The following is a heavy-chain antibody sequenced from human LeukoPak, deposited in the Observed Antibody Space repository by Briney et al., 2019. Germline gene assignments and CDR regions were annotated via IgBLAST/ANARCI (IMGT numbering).Heavy chain of an antibody. CDR3: ARVEHSYGS. CDR1: GYTFTGYY. V-gene: IGHV1-2*06. CDR2: INPNSGGT. J-gene: IGHJ5*02. Sequence: EASVKVSCKASGYTFTGYYIDWVRQAPGQGLEWMGRINPNSGGTNYAQKFQGRVTMTRDASISTAYMELSRLRSDDTAVYYCARVEHSYGSWGQGTLVTVSS. D-gene: IGHD5-18*01.